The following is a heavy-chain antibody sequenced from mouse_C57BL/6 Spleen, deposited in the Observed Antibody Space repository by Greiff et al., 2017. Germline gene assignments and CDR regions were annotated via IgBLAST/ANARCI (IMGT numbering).Heavy chain of an antibody. CDR3: TRPYDYDKGYAMDY. J-gene: IGHJ4*01. Sequence: QVQLKESGAELVRPGASVTLSCKASGYTFTDYEMHWVKQTPVHGLEWIGAIDPETGGTAYNQKFKGKAILTADKSSSTAYMELRSLTSEDSAVYYCTRPYDYDKGYAMDYWGQGTSVTVSS. CDR1: GYTFTDYE. D-gene: IGHD2-4*01. CDR2: IDPETGGT. V-gene: IGHV1-15*01.